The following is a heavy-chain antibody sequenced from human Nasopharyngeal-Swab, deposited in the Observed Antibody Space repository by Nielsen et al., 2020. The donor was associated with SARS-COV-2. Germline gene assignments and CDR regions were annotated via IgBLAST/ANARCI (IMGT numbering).Heavy chain of an antibody. Sequence: RQAPGKGLEWIGSIYYSGSTYYNPSLKSRVTISVDTSKNQFSLELSSVTAADTAVYYCAPYGSGSYGVYWGQGTLVTVSS. CDR3: APYGSGSYGVY. J-gene: IGHJ4*02. V-gene: IGHV4-39*01. CDR2: IYYSGST. D-gene: IGHD3-10*01.